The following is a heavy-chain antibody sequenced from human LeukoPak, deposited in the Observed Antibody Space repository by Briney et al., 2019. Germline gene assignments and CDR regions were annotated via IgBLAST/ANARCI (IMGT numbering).Heavy chain of an antibody. D-gene: IGHD6-13*01. Sequence: GGTLRLSCAASGFTFSSYGMSWVRQAPGKGLEWVSAISGSGGSTYYADSVKGRFTISRGNSKNTLYLQMNSLRAEDTAIYYCAKGPPGIAVSSFDYWGQGTLVTVSS. CDR2: ISGSGGST. V-gene: IGHV3-23*01. CDR1: GFTFSSYG. J-gene: IGHJ4*02. CDR3: AKGPPGIAVSSFDY.